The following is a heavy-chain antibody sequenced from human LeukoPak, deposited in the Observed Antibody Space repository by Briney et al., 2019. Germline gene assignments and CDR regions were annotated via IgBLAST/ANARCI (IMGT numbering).Heavy chain of an antibody. D-gene: IGHD4-23*01. Sequence: GGSLRLSCAASGFTVSSNYMNWVRQAPGKGLEWVAVIWYDGSNKYYADSVKGRFTISRDNPKNTLYVQMNSLRAEDTAVYYCARGRGADYGGNSGYFDYWGQGTLVTVSS. CDR2: IWYDGSNK. V-gene: IGHV3-33*08. CDR3: ARGRGADYGGNSGYFDY. J-gene: IGHJ4*02. CDR1: GFTVSSNY.